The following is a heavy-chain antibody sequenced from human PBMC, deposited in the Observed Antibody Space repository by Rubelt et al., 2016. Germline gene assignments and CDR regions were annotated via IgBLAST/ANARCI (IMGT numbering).Heavy chain of an antibody. CDR2: IYYSGST. CDR3: ARGWYYFDY. J-gene: IGHJ4*02. CDR1: GYSISSGYY. Sequence: QVQLQESGPGLVKPSETLSLTCTVSGYSISSGYYWGWIRQPPGKGLEWIGTIYYSGSTYYNPSLRSRVSLSVDTSKTQFSLRLSSVTAADTAVYYCARGWYYFDYWGQGTLVTVSS. D-gene: IGHD2-15*01. V-gene: IGHV4-38-2*02.